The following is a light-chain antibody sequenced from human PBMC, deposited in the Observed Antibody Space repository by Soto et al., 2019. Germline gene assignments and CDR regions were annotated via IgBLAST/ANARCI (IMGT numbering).Light chain of an antibody. Sequence: QSVLTQPPSASGSPGQSVAISCTGTSSDVGGYNYVSWYQQHPGKAPKLMIYEVNKRPSGVPDRFSGSKSGNTASLTVSGLQAEDEADYYCSSYAGSSTVYVFGTGTKVTVL. V-gene: IGLV2-8*01. CDR2: EVN. CDR3: SSYAGSSTVYV. CDR1: SSDVGGYNY. J-gene: IGLJ1*01.